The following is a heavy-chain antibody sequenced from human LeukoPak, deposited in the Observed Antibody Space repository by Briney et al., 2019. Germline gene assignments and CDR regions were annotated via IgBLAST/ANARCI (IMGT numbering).Heavy chain of an antibody. V-gene: IGHV4-39*01. CDR2: IYYSGST. Sequence: LETLSLTCTVSGGSISSSSYYWGWIRQPPGKGLEWIGSIYYSGSTYYNPSLKSRVTISVDTSKNQFSLKLSSVTAADTAVYYCASTGTNYDFWSGTYWGDVAYFDYWGQGTLVTVSS. CDR3: ASTGTNYDFWSGTYWGDVAYFDY. D-gene: IGHD3-3*01. CDR1: GGSISSSSYY. J-gene: IGHJ4*02.